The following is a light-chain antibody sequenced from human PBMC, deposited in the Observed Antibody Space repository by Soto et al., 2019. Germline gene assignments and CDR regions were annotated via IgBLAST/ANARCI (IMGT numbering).Light chain of an antibody. Sequence: EIVLTPSPGTLSLSPGERATLSCRASQSVSSSYLAWYQQKPGQAPRLLIYGVSSRATGIPDRFSGSGSGTDFTLTISKLEPEDFALFYCQQYGNSPLTFGGGTKVDI. CDR1: QSVSSSY. V-gene: IGKV3-20*01. CDR2: GVS. J-gene: IGKJ4*01. CDR3: QQYGNSPLT.